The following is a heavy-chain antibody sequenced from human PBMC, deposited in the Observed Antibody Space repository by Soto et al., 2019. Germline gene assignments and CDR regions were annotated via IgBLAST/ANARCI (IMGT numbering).Heavy chain of an antibody. CDR1: GGSFSAYY. Sequence: SETLSLTCAVYGGSFSAYYWSWVRQPPGKGLEWIGEIIHSESTKYTPSLKSRVTISVDPSKNQFSLKLSSVTAADTAVYYCARQRPTDGRWEFANYYGMDVWGQGTPVTVSS. V-gene: IGHV4-34*12. CDR3: ARQRPTDGRWEFANYYGMDV. D-gene: IGHD1-26*01. CDR2: IIHSEST. J-gene: IGHJ6*02.